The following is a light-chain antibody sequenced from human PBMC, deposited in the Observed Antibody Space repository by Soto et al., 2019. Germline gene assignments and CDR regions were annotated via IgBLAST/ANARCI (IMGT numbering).Light chain of an antibody. J-gene: IGLJ1*01. CDR2: HVS. CDR3: SSYTSSSTYV. CDR1: SSDFGDYDY. V-gene: IGLV2-14*03. Sequence: QSVLTQPASVSGSPGQSITISCSGSSSDFGDYDYVSWYQQHPGKAPKLMIYHVSNRPSGISNRFSGSKSGNTASLTISGLQAEDEADYYCSSYTSSSTYVFVTGTKVTVL.